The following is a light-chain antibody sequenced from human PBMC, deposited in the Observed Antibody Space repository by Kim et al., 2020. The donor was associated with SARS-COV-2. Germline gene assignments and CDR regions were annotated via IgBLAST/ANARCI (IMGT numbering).Light chain of an antibody. CDR2: DAT. CDR1: QNIGNH. CDR3: QQYDRWPLT. J-gene: IGKJ4*01. Sequence: SVSPGETATLSCRATQNIGNHLAWFQQKPGQAPALVINDATTRATGVPTRFSGSGSGTEFTLTISGLKSEDFAVYYCQQYDRWPLTFGGGTKLEI. V-gene: IGKV3-15*01.